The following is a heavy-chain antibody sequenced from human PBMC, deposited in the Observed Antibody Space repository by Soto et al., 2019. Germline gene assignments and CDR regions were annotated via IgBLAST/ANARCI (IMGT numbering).Heavy chain of an antibody. CDR3: ARVLMATEGFDY. CDR1: GGSISSGDYY. V-gene: IGHV4-30-4*01. CDR2: IYYSGST. Sequence: LSLTCTVSGGSISSGDYYWSWIRQPPGKGLEWIGYIYYSGSTYYNPSLKSRVTISVDTSKNQFSLKLSSVTAADTAVYYCARVLMATEGFDYWGQGTLVTVSS. J-gene: IGHJ4*02. D-gene: IGHD5-12*01.